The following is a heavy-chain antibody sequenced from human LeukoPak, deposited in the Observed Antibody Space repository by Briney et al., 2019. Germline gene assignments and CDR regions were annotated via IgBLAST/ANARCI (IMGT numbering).Heavy chain of an antibody. CDR1: GLTFSSYW. D-gene: IGHD3-10*01. CDR2: IKQDGSEK. CDR3: ARDNGDMDV. V-gene: IGHV3-7*01. Sequence: PGGSLRLSCAASGLTFSSYWMSWVRQAPGKGLEWVANIKQDGSEKYYVDSVKGRFTISRDNAKNSLYLQMNSLRAEDTAVYYCARDNGDMDVWGKGTTVTVSS. J-gene: IGHJ6*03.